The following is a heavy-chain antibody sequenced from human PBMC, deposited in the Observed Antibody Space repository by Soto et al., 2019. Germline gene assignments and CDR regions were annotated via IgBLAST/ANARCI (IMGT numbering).Heavy chain of an antibody. Sequence: SETLSLTCTVSGGSVTSGRFYWSWSRQPPGKGLEWIGEINHSGSTNYNPSLKSRVTISVDTSKNQFSLKLSSVTAADTAVYYCARGGYCSSTSCFNDAFDIWGQGTMVTVSS. CDR2: INHSGST. J-gene: IGHJ3*02. CDR1: GGSVTSGRFY. CDR3: ARGGYCSSTSCFNDAFDI. V-gene: IGHV4-61*01. D-gene: IGHD2-2*01.